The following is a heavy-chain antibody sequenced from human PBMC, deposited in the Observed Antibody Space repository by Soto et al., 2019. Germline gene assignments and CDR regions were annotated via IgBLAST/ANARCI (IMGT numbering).Heavy chain of an antibody. V-gene: IGHV3-15*07. D-gene: IGHD3-22*01. J-gene: IGHJ5*02. CDR3: TTAPYYYDSSGYPRFDP. Sequence: GGSLRLSCAASGFTFSNAWMNWVRQAPGKGLEWVGRIKSKTDGGTTDYAAPVKGRFTISRDYSKNTLYLQMNSLKTEDTAVYYCTTAPYYYDSSGYPRFDPWGQGTLVTVSS. CDR2: IKSKTDGGTT. CDR1: GFTFSNAW.